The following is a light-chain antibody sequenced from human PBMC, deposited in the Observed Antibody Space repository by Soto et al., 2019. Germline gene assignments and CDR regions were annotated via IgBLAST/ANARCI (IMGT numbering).Light chain of an antibody. CDR1: RSVSSRY. CDR3: QQFGDSPPAFT. V-gene: IGKV3-20*01. CDR2: GAS. Sequence: ESLLTQSPGTLSLSPGDRATLSCRASRSVSSRYITWHQQKPGQAPRLLIYGASIRATGIPDRFSGSGSGTYFTLTISRLEADDFAVYYCQQFGDSPPAFTFGQGTKLEI. J-gene: IGKJ2*01.